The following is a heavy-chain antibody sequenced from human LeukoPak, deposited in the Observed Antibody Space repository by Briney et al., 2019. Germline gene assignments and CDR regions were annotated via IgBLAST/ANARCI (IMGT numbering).Heavy chain of an antibody. D-gene: IGHD3-22*01. CDR3: ARMADYDRSGYDAFEI. J-gene: IGHJ3*02. Sequence: SETLSLTCTVSGGSISSSSYYWGWIRQPPGKGLEWIGYIYKSETTNYNPSLTGRVTMSLDTPKNQISMKLRSVTAADTAVYYCARMADYDRSGYDAFEIWGLGTLVTVSS. CDR2: IYKSETT. CDR1: GGSISSSSYY. V-gene: IGHV4-61*05.